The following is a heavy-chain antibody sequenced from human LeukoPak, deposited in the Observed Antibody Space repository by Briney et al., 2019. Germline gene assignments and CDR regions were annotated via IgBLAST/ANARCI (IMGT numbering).Heavy chain of an antibody. D-gene: IGHD3/OR15-3a*01. CDR3: ARDEGLGDFDY. Sequence: SETLSPTCTVSGGSISSYYWSWIRQPPGKGLEWIGYIYYSGSTNYNPSLKSRVTISVDTSKNQFSLKLSSVTAADTAVYYCARDEGLGDFDYWGQGTLVTVSS. CDR1: GGSISSYY. V-gene: IGHV4-59*01. CDR2: IYYSGST. J-gene: IGHJ4*02.